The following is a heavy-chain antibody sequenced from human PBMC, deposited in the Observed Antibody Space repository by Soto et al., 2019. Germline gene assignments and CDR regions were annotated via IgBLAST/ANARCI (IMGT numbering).Heavy chain of an antibody. CDR1: GFTFSSYG. CDR2: ISYDGSNT. J-gene: IGHJ4*02. CDR3: AKEGGLSPSYSISSSSYFDY. D-gene: IGHD1-26*01. V-gene: IGHV3-30*18. Sequence: QVQLVESGGGVVQPGRSLRLSCVASGFTFSSYGMHWVRQAPGKGLEWVAIISYDGSNTYYADSVKGRFTISRDNSKNTLYLQMNSLRAEDTSVYYSAKEGGLSPSYSISSSSYFDYWGQGTLVTVSS.